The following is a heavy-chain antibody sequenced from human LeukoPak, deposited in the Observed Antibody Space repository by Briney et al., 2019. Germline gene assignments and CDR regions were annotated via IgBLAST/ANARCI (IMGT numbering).Heavy chain of an antibody. Sequence: PGGSLRLSCAASGLTVSSNYMSWVRQAPGKGLEWVSAISGSGGSTYYADSVKGRFTISRDNAKNSLYLQMNSLKVEDTAIYYCARDNWVDCWGQGTLVTVSS. V-gene: IGHV3-23*01. CDR1: GLTVSSNY. CDR2: ISGSGGST. J-gene: IGHJ5*01. CDR3: ARDNWVDC.